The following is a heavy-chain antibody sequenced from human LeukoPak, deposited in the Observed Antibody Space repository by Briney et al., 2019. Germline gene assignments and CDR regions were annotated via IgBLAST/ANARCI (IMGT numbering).Heavy chain of an antibody. V-gene: IGHV1-69*01. Sequence: SVKVSCKASGGTFSSYAISWVRQAPGQGLEWMGGIIPIFGTANYAQKFQGRVAITADESTSTAYMELSSLRSEDTAVYYCARVKAPVAYDSSGYLDYWGQGTLVTVSS. CDR3: ARVKAPVAYDSSGYLDY. CDR2: IIPIFGTA. CDR1: GGTFSSYA. D-gene: IGHD3-22*01. J-gene: IGHJ4*02.